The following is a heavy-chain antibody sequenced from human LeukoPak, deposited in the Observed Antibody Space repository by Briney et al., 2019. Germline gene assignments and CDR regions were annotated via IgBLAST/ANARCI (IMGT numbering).Heavy chain of an antibody. CDR1: GYTFTGYY. Sequence: ASVKVSCKASGYTFTGYYMHWVRQAPGQGLEWMGRINPNSGGTNYAQKVQGRVTMTRDTSISTAYIELSRLRSDDTAVYYCARLPGAVAGPYWGQGTLVTVSS. D-gene: IGHD6-19*01. CDR3: ARLPGAVAGPY. V-gene: IGHV1-2*06. CDR2: INPNSGGT. J-gene: IGHJ4*02.